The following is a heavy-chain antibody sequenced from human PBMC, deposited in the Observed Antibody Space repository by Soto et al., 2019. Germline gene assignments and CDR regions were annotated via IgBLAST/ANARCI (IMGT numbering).Heavy chain of an antibody. CDR3: ARDSHAHFDY. Sequence: GGSLRLSCAASGFTFSSYWMSWVRQAPGKGLEWVANIKQDGSEKYYVDSVKGRFTISRDNAKNSLYLQLNSLRAGDTAVYYFARDSHAHFDYWGQGTLVTVSS. V-gene: IGHV3-7*01. CDR2: IKQDGSEK. J-gene: IGHJ4*02. CDR1: GFTFSSYW.